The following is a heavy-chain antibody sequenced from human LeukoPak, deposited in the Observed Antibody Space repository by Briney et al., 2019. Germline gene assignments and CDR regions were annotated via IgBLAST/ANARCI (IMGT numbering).Heavy chain of an antibody. CDR2: IIPIPGIA. Sequence: ASVKVSCKASGGTFSSYAISWVRQAPGQGLEWMGRIIPIPGIANYAQKFQGRVTITADKSTSTAYMELSSLRSEDTAVYYCARDHPRSYIVVVPAADLDYWGQGTLVTVSS. CDR3: ARDHPRSYIVVVPAADLDY. D-gene: IGHD2-2*01. CDR1: GGTFSSYA. V-gene: IGHV1-69*04. J-gene: IGHJ4*02.